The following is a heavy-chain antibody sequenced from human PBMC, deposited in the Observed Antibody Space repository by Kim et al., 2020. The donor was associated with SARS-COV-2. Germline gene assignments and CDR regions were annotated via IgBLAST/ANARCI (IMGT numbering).Heavy chain of an antibody. D-gene: IGHD6-13*01. V-gene: IGHV1-69*13. Sequence: SVKVSCKASGGTFSSYAISWVRQAPGQGLEWMGGIIPIFGTANYAQKFQGRVTITADESTSTAYMELSSLRSEDTAVYYCARDRLAAAARPPYYGMDVWGQGTTVTVSS. CDR1: GGTFSSYA. CDR2: IIPIFGTA. J-gene: IGHJ6*02. CDR3: ARDRLAAAARPPYYGMDV.